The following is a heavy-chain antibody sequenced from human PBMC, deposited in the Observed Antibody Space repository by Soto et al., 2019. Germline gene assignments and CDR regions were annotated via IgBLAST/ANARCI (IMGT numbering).Heavy chain of an antibody. V-gene: IGHV5-51*01. D-gene: IGHD5-18*01. CDR2: IYPGDSDT. CDR1: GYTFTDYW. J-gene: IGHJ6*02. CDR3: ARQQFSYGVYGLDV. Sequence: PGESLKISCKGSGYTFTDYWIGWVRQLPGKGLEWMGIIYPGDSDTRYSPSFQGQVTITADKSTSTAYLQWSSLKASDTAIYYCARQQFSYGVYGLDVWGQGTTVTVSS.